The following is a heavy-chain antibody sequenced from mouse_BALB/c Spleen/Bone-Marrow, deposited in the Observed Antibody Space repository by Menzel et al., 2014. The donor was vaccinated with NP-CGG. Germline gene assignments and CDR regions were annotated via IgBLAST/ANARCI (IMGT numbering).Heavy chain of an antibody. V-gene: IGHV5-9-4*01. J-gene: IGHJ2*01. Sequence: EVMLVESGGGLVKPEGSLKLSCAASGFTFSSYAMSWVRQSPEKRLEWVAEISSGGSYTYYPDTVTGRFTISRDNAKNTLYLEMSSLRPEDTAMYYCARDSSGYFDYWGQGTTLTVSS. CDR1: GFTFSSYA. D-gene: IGHD3-1*01. CDR2: ISSGGSYT. CDR3: ARDSSGYFDY.